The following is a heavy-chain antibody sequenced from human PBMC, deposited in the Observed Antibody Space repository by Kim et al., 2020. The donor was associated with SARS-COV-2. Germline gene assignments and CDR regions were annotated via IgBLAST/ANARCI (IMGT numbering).Heavy chain of an antibody. D-gene: IGHD3-9*01. CDR1: GFTFDDYA. CDR3: AKDHNHQRDILTGYLERYGMDV. J-gene: IGHJ6*02. CDR2: ISGDGGST. Sequence: GGSLRLSCAASGFTFDDYAMHWVRQAPGKGLEWVSLISGDGGSTYYADSVKGRFTISRDNSKNSLYLQMNSLRTEDTALYYCAKDHNHQRDILTGYLERYGMDVWGQGTTVTVSS. V-gene: IGHV3-43*02.